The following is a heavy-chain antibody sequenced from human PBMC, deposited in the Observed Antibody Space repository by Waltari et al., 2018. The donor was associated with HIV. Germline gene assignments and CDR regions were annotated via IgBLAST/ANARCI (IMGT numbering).Heavy chain of an antibody. Sequence: QVQLQQWGAGLLKPSETLSLTCAVYGGSFSGYYWSWIRQPPGKGLEWIGEINHSGSTTYNPSLSSRLTISVDTSKNQFSLNLSSITAADTTVYYCARGPYGYCSSTSCYRGVDYGGEGTLVTVSS. CDR1: GGSFSGYY. J-gene: IGHJ4*02. CDR2: INHSGST. CDR3: ARGPYGYCSSTSCYRGVDY. V-gene: IGHV4-34*01. D-gene: IGHD2-2*02.